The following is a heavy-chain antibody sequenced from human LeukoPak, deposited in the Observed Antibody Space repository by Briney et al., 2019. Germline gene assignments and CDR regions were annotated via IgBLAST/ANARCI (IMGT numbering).Heavy chain of an antibody. Sequence: GGSLRLSCAASGFTFDDYAMHWVRQAPGKGLEWVSGISWNSGSIGYADSVKGRFTISRDNAKNSLYLQMNSLGAEDTALYYCAKDAEDGYNYFYYFDYWGQGTLVTVSS. J-gene: IGHJ4*02. CDR2: ISWNSGSI. V-gene: IGHV3-9*01. CDR3: AKDAEDGYNYFYYFDY. D-gene: IGHD5-24*01. CDR1: GFTFDDYA.